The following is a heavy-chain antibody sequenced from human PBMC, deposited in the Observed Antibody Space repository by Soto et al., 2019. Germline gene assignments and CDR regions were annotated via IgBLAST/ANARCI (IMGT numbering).Heavy chain of an antibody. J-gene: IGHJ4*02. CDR1: GYTFNTHD. Sequence: QVQLVQSGAEVKKPGASVKVSCKASGYTFNTHDINWVRQATGQGLEWMGWMNPTSGNTGFAQKFQGRLTMTRNPSISTAYMELSSLRSEDTAVYYCARADYNDYSCFDYWGQRTLVTVSS. CDR3: ARADYNDYSCFDY. V-gene: IGHV1-8*01. CDR2: MNPTSGNT. D-gene: IGHD4-17*01.